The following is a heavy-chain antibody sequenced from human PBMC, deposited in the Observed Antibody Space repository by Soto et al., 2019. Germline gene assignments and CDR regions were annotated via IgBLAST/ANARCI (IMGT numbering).Heavy chain of an antibody. CDR2: INHSGST. CDR1: GGSFSGYY. CDR3: ARVGQPWFGESFHDY. J-gene: IGHJ4*02. Sequence: SETLSLTCAVYGGSFSGYYWSGIRQPPGKGLEWIGEINHSGSTNYNPSLKSRVTISVDTSKNQFSLKLSSVTAADTAVYYCARVGQPWFGESFHDYWGQGTLVTVSS. V-gene: IGHV4-34*01. D-gene: IGHD3-10*01.